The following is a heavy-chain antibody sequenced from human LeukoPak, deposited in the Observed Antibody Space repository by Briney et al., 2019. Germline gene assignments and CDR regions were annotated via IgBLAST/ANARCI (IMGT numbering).Heavy chain of an antibody. CDR3: AKDRNWNYFDY. D-gene: IGHD1-20*01. CDR2: IYSGGST. V-gene: IGHV3-53*05. Sequence: GGSLRLSCAASGFTVSSNYMSWVRQAPGKGLEWVSVIYSGGSTDYADSVKGRFTITRDNSKNTVYLQMNSLRAEDTAVYYCAKDRNWNYFDYWGQGNLVTVSS. J-gene: IGHJ4*02. CDR1: GFTVSSNY.